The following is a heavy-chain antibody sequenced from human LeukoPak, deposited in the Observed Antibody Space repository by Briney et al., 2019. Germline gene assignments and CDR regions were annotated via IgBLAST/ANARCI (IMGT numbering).Heavy chain of an antibody. J-gene: IGHJ2*01. V-gene: IGHV4-39*07. CDR1: DGSISSSTYY. CDR2: MYYNGNTIGNT. CDR3: ARVYYSRSYDYWYFDL. Sequence: PSETLSLTCTVSDGSISSSTYYWGWIRQPPGKGLEWIGSMYYNGNTIGNTYYNPSLKSRVTISVDTSKNQFSLKLRSVTAADTAVYYCARVYYSRSYDYWYFDLWGRGTLVTVSS. D-gene: IGHD6-13*01.